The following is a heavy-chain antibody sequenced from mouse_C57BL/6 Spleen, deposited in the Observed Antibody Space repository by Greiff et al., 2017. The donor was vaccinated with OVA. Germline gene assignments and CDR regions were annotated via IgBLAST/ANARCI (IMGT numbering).Heavy chain of an antibody. CDR1: GFPFTDYY. V-gene: IGHV7-3*01. D-gene: IGHD2-12*01. CDR2: IRNKANGYTT. CDR3: ARLGYYSCFDY. J-gene: IGHJ2*01. Sequence: EVQVVESGGGLVQPGGSLSLSCAASGFPFTDYYMSWVRQPPGKALEWLGFIRNKANGYTTEYSASVKGRFTISRDNSQSILYLQMNALRAEDSATYYCARLGYYSCFDYWGQGTTLTVSS.